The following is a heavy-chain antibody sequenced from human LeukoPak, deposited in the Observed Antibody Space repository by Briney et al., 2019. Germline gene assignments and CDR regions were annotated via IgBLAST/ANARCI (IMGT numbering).Heavy chain of an antibody. D-gene: IGHD6-13*01. Sequence: GGSLRLSCAASGFTFSRYGMHWVRQAPGKGLEWVAVISYDGSNKYYADSVKGRFTISRDNSKNTLYPQMNSLGAEDTAVYYCANGAAAGNDYWGQGTLVTVSS. CDR3: ANGAAAGNDY. CDR1: GFTFSRYG. CDR2: ISYDGSNK. J-gene: IGHJ4*02. V-gene: IGHV3-30*18.